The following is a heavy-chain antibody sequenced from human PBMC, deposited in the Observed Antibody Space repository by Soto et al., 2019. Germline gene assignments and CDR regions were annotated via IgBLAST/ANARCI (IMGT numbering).Heavy chain of an antibody. J-gene: IGHJ6*02. CDR1: GYNFAGYW. Sequence: GQALKISCKTSGYNFAGYWIGWVRQMPGKGLEWLGIIFPGDSDTKYSPSFQGQVIISADKSIRTAYLQWSSLKASDTAIYYCARQSGMDVWGQGTTVTVSS. CDR2: IFPGDSDT. V-gene: IGHV5-51*01. D-gene: IGHD5-12*01. CDR3: ARQSGMDV.